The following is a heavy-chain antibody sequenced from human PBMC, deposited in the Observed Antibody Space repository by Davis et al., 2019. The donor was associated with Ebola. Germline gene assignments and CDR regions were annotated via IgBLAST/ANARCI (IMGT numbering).Heavy chain of an antibody. V-gene: IGHV3-33*01. Sequence: GGSLRLSCAASGFTFSSYGMHWVRQAPGKGLEWVAVIWYDGSNKYYADSVKGRFTISRDNSKNTLYLQMNSLRAEDTAVYYCARVMTTVTTLRAFDIWGQGTMVTVSS. J-gene: IGHJ3*02. CDR1: GFTFSSYG. CDR2: IWYDGSNK. CDR3: ARVMTTVTTLRAFDI. D-gene: IGHD4-17*01.